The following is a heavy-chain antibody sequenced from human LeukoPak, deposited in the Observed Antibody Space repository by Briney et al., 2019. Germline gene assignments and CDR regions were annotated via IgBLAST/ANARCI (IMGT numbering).Heavy chain of an antibody. CDR1: GGSISSGGYY. CDR2: IYYSGST. V-gene: IGHV4-31*03. J-gene: IGHJ4*02. Sequence: PSQTLSLTCTVSGGSISSGGYYWSWIRQHPGKGLEWIGYIYYSGSTYYNPSLKSRVTISVDTSKNQFSLKLSSVTAADTAVYYCAREYSYYDILTTYGYFDYWGQGTLVTVSS. D-gene: IGHD3-9*01. CDR3: AREYSYYDILTTYGYFDY.